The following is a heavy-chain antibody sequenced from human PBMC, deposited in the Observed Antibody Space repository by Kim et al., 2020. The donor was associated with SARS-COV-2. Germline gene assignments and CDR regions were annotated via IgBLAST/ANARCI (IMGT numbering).Heavy chain of an antibody. J-gene: IGHJ6*01. Sequence: GGSLRLSCAASGFTFSNYWMSWVRQAPGKGLEWVANIKHDGSEKYYVDSVKGRFFISRDNSMYLHMTSLRPEDTAVYYCARGERGYDYGRFSNEGMEVWG. CDR2: IKHDGSEK. CDR3: ARGERGYDYGRFSNEGMEV. CDR1: GFTFSNYW. V-gene: IGHV3-7*03. D-gene: IGHD3-10*01.